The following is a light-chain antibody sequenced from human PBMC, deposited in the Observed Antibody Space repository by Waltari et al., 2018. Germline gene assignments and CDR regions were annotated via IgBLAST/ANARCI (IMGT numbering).Light chain of an antibody. Sequence: SALTQPRSVSGSPGQSVTISCTGTSSDVGGYHYVSWYQQHPGKAPKVMSYDVTKRPSGVPDRFSGSKSGNTASLTISGLQAEDEADYYCCSFAGSYTFVFGGGTKLTVL. V-gene: IGLV2-11*01. CDR3: CSFAGSYTFV. CDR1: SSDVGGYHY. J-gene: IGLJ2*01. CDR2: DVT.